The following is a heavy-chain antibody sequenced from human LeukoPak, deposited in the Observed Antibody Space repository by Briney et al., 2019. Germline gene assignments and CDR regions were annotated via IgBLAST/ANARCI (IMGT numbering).Heavy chain of an antibody. Sequence: GGSLRLSCAPSGFNFDKYNMIGVRQAPGKGVEGVAGIYSGGSTYYADSVKGRFTITRDNYKTTLHLQMNSLRAEDTAVYYCARGMAWYSGYALGYWGQGTLVSVSS. J-gene: IGHJ4*02. CDR2: IYSGGST. D-gene: IGHD5-12*01. CDR3: ARGMAWYSGYALGY. V-gene: IGHV3-53*01. CDR1: GFNFDKYN.